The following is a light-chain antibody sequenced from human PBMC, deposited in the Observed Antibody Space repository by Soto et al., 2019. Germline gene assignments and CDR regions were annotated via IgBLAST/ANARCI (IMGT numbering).Light chain of an antibody. CDR3: SSYGGRDIFAV. CDR1: RSNIGHNY. Sequence: QSVLTQPPSVSAAPGQKVTISCSGSRSNIGHNYVSWYQQHPGKPPKLVIYEVSKRPSGVPDRFSGSKSGNTASLTVAGLQAEDEADYYCSSYGGRDIFAVFGTGTKLTVL. CDR2: EVS. J-gene: IGLJ1*01. V-gene: IGLV2-8*01.